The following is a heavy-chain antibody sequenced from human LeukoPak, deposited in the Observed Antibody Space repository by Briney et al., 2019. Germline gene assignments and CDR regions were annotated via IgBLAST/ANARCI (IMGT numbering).Heavy chain of an antibody. D-gene: IGHD6-13*01. Sequence: SETLSFTCTVSGGSISSSSYYWGWIRQPPGKGLEWIGSIYYSGSTYYNPSLKSRVTISVDTSKNQFSLKLSSVTAADTAVYYCARHRIPAADDAFDIWGQGTMVTVSS. CDR3: ARHRIPAADDAFDI. CDR1: GGSISSSSYY. CDR2: IYYSGST. J-gene: IGHJ3*02. V-gene: IGHV4-39*01.